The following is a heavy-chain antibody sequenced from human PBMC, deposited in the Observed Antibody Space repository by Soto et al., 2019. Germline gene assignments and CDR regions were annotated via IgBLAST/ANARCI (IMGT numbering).Heavy chain of an antibody. D-gene: IGHD2-15*01. CDR2: IYNGGRT. CDR1: GGAINSADYS. CDR3: ASSLGYCSGGSCRDY. V-gene: IGHV4-30-4*01. J-gene: IGHJ4*02. Sequence: QVQLQESGPGLVKPSQTLSLTCTVSGGAINSADYSWTWIRQAPGRGLEWIGYIYNGGRTYYNPSLESRISMSLETSKNQFSMILRSVSAADTAVYYCASSLGYCSGGSCRDYWGQGTLVTVSS.